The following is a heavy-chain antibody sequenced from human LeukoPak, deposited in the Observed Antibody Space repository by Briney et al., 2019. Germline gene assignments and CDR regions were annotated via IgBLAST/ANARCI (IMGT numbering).Heavy chain of an antibody. CDR1: GFSFSTSV. Sequence: GGSLRLSCAASGFSFSTSVMGWVRQAPGKGLEWVSAIHGSGTNTYYADSVTGRFTISRDNSKNTLYLQMTNLRVEDTALYYCARLPTGYPNWLDSWGQGTLVTVSS. V-gene: IGHV3-23*01. J-gene: IGHJ5*01. CDR2: IHGSGTNT. D-gene: IGHD3-9*01. CDR3: ARLPTGYPNWLDS.